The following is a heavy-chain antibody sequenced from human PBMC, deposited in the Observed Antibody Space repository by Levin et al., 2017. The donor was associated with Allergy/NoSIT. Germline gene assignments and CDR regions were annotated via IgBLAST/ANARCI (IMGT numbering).Heavy chain of an antibody. CDR2: ISGSGGST. V-gene: IGHV3-23*01. J-gene: IGHJ5*02. CDR3: AKDHITMVRGVMKYNWFDP. CDR1: GFTVSSYA. D-gene: IGHD3-10*01. Sequence: TGGSLRLSCAASGFTVSSYAMSWVRQAPGKGLEWVSAISGSGGSTYYADSVKGRFTISRDNSKNTLYLQMNSLRAEDTAVYYCAKDHITMVRGVMKYNWFDPWGQGTLVTVSS.